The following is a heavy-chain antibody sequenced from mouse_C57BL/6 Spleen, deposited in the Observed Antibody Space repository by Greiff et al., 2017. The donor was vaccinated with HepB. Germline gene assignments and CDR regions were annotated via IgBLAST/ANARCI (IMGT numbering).Heavy chain of an antibody. D-gene: IGHD2-4*01. J-gene: IGHJ3*01. Sequence: EVKLQESGPGLVKPSQSLSLTCSVTGYSITSGYYWNWIRQFPGNKLEWMGYISYDGSNNYNPSLKNRISITRDTSKNQFFLKLNSVTTEDTATYYCAREGNDYTWFAYWGQGTLVTVSA. CDR2: ISYDGSN. CDR3: AREGNDYTWFAY. CDR1: GYSITSGYY. V-gene: IGHV3-6*01.